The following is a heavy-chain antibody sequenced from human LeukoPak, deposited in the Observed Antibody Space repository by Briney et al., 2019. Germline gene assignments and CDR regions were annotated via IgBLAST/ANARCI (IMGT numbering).Heavy chain of an antibody. D-gene: IGHD3-10*01. Sequence: SETLSLTCAVYGGSFSGYYWSWIRQPPGKGLEWIGEINHSGSTNYNPSLKSRVTISVDTSKSQFSLKLSSVTAADTAVYYCARASEGSGSSDLDYWGQGTLVTVSS. J-gene: IGHJ4*02. V-gene: IGHV4-34*01. CDR1: GGSFSGYY. CDR2: INHSGST. CDR3: ARASEGSGSSDLDY.